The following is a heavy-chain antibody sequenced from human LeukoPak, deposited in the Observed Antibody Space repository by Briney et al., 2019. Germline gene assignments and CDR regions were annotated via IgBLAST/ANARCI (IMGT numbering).Heavy chain of an antibody. CDR2: ISSSSSTI. J-gene: IGHJ6*02. V-gene: IGHV3-48*02. Sequence: GGSLRLSCAASGFTFSSYSMYWVRQAPGKGLEWVSYISSSSSTIYYADSVKGRFTISRDNAKNSLYLQMNSLRDEDAAVYYCARDRGIRGGYNPHYYGMDIWGQGTTVTVSS. CDR1: GFTFSSYS. CDR3: ARDRGIRGGYNPHYYGMDI. D-gene: IGHD5-24*01.